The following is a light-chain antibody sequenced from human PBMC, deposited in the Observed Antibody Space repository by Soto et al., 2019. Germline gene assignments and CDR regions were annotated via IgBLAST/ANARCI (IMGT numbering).Light chain of an antibody. CDR1: SSDVGGYNY. CDR3: CSYAGSYTFV. V-gene: IGLV2-11*01. J-gene: IGLJ3*02. Sequence: QSALTQPRSVSGSPGQSVTISCTGTSSDVGGYNYVSWYQQHPGKAPKLMMYDVSKRPSGVPDRFSGSKSGNTASLTISGLQAGDEADYYCCSYAGSYTFVFGGGTKVTVL. CDR2: DVS.